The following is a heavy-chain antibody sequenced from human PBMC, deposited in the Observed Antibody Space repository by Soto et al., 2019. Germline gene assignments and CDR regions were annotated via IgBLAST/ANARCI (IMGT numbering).Heavy chain of an antibody. CDR1: GGSLSSGGYS. CDR2: IYHSGST. J-gene: IGHJ6*02. D-gene: IGHD3-3*01. Sequence: QLQLQESGSGLVKPSQTLSLTCAVSGGSLSSGGYSWSWIRQPPGKGLEWIGYIYHSGSTYYNPSLKSRVTISVDRSKNQFSLKLSSVTAADTAVYYCARASYDFWSEPSYYGMDVWGQGTTVTVSS. V-gene: IGHV4-30-2*01. CDR3: ARASYDFWSEPSYYGMDV.